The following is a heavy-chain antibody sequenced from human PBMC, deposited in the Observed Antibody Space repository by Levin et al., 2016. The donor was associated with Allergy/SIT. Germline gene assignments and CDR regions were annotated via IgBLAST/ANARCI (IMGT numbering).Heavy chain of an antibody. J-gene: IGHJ6*03. CDR3: AKSTVNRYNEHNYYYYMDV. Sequence: GESLKISCAASGFTFSNYAMTWVRQAPGKGLEWVSGISGSGGSTYYADSVKGRFTISRDSSKNTLYLQMNSLRAEDTAVYYCAKSTVNRYNEHNYYYYMDVWGKGTTVTVSS. V-gene: IGHV3-23*01. D-gene: IGHD4-11*01. CDR1: GFTFSNYA. CDR2: ISGSGGST.